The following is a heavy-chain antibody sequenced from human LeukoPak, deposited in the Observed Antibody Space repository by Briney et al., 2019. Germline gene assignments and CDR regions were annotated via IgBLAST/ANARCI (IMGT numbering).Heavy chain of an antibody. CDR2: IIPIFGTA. V-gene: IGHV1-69*13. Sequence: GASVKVSCKASGGTFSSYAISWVRQAPGQGLEWMGGIIPIFGTANYAQKFQGRVTITADESTSTAYMELSSLRSEDTAVYYCARDSGYCGGDCYSFPWGQGTLVTVSS. J-gene: IGHJ4*02. D-gene: IGHD2-21*02. CDR3: ARDSGYCGGDCYSFP. CDR1: GGTFSSYA.